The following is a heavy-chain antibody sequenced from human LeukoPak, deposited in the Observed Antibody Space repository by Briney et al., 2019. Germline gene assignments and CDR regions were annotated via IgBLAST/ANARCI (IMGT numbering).Heavy chain of an antibody. D-gene: IGHD6-13*01. Sequence: SETLSLTCTVSGGSISSYYWSWIRQPAGKGGEWIGRIYTSGSTNYNPSLKSRVTMSVDTSKNQFSLKLGSVTAADTAVYYCAREDSSSWLFDYWGQGTLITVSS. CDR1: GGSISSYY. V-gene: IGHV4-4*07. J-gene: IGHJ4*02. CDR3: AREDSSSWLFDY. CDR2: IYTSGST.